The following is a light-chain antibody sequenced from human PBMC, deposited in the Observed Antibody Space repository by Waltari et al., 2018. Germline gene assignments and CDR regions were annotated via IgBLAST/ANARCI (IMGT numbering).Light chain of an antibody. J-gene: IGKJ2*03. CDR3: QQYYSDPYS. CDR1: QSFSSS. Sequence: DIQMTQSPSSLSAYVGDSVTITCRASQSFSSSLAWYQQKPGKAPKLLIYSASSLQSGVPSRFSGSKSGTDFTLTISSLQPEDIASYYCQQYYSDPYSFGQGTKVEIK. V-gene: IGKV1-27*01. CDR2: SAS.